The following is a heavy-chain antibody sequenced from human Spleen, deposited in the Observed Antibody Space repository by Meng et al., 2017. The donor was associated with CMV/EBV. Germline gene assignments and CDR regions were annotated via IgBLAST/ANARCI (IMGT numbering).Heavy chain of an antibody. CDR1: GFTLRKYA. J-gene: IGHJ4*02. D-gene: IGHD2-21*01. Sequence: GESLKISCAASGFTLRKYAMHWVRQAPGKGLEWVADISYDGSEKYYADSVKGRFTISRDTSKNTLFLQMNSLRAEDTAVYYCARGVPYYYWGQGTLVTVSS. CDR3: ARGVPYYY. V-gene: IGHV3-30*14. CDR2: ISYDGSEK.